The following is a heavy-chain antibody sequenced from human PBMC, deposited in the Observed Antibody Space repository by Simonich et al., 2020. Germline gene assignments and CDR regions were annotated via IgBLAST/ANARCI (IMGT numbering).Heavy chain of an antibody. CDR1: GYTFTGYY. CDR2: INPNRGGT. D-gene: IGHD6-13*01. Sequence: QVQLVQSGAEVKKPGASVKVSCKASGYTFTGYYMHWVRQAPGQGLEWRGWINPNRGGTNYAQKFQGRVTRTRDTSISTAYMELSRLRSDDTAVYYCARDSYSSWYFDLWGRGTLVTVSS. CDR3: ARDSYSSWYFDL. V-gene: IGHV1-2*02. J-gene: IGHJ2*01.